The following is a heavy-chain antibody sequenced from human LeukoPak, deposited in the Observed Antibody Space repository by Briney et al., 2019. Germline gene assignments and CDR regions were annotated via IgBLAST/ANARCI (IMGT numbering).Heavy chain of an antibody. D-gene: IGHD6-13*01. CDR2: INPNSGGT. Sequence: ASVKVSCKASGYTFTGYFLHWVRRAPGQGFEWMGWINPNSGGTYYTQWFQGRVTMTRDTSISTAYMELSSLRSDDTAVYYCARAQSLTAPAGTFANSWGQGTLVTVSS. V-gene: IGHV1-2*02. J-gene: IGHJ4*02. CDR1: GYTFTGYF. CDR3: ARAQSLTAPAGTFANS.